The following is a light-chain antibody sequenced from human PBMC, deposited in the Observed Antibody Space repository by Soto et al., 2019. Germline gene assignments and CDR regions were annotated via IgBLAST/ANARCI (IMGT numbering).Light chain of an antibody. CDR2: EGS. J-gene: IGLJ1*01. V-gene: IGLV2-23*01. CDR1: SSDVGSYNF. Sequence: QSALTQPASVSGSPGQSITISCTGTSSDVGSYNFVSWYQQHPGKAPKLMIYEGSKRPSGVSYRFSGSKSANTASLTISGLQAEDEADYYCCSYAGSPTYVFGTGTKLTVL. CDR3: CSYAGSPTYV.